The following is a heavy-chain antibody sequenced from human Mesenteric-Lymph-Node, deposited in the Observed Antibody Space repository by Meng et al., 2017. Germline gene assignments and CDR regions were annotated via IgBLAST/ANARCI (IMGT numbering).Heavy chain of an antibody. CDR3: ARGIITMIVGQAFDI. Sequence: SETLSLTCTVSGYSISSGYYWGWIRQPPGKGLEWIGSIYHSGSTYYNPSLKSRVTISVDTSKNQFSLKLSSVTAADTAVYYCARGIITMIVGQAFDIWGQGTMVTVSS. CDR2: IYHSGST. V-gene: IGHV4-38-2*02. CDR1: GYSISSGYY. D-gene: IGHD3-22*01. J-gene: IGHJ3*02.